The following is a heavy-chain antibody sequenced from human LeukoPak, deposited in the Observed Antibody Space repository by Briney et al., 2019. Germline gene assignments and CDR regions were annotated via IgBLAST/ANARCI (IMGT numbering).Heavy chain of an antibody. CDR1: GYTFTSYG. D-gene: IGHD3-9*01. J-gene: IGHJ4*02. Sequence: ASVKVSCKASGYTFTSYGISWVRQAPGQGLEWMGWISAYNGNTNYAQKLQGRVTMTPDTSTSTAYMELRSLRSDDTAVYYCARDDYDILTGYYFGLDYWGQGTLVTVSS. CDR3: ARDDYDILTGYYFGLDY. CDR2: ISAYNGNT. V-gene: IGHV1-18*04.